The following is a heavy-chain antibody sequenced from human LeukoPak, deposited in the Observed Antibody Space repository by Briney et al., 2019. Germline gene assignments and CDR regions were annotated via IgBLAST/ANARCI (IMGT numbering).Heavy chain of an antibody. D-gene: IGHD2-15*01. V-gene: IGHV3-23*01. CDR1: GFTFSSYS. Sequence: GGSLRLSCAASGFTFSSYSMNWVRQAPGKGLEWVSAISGSGGSTYYADSVKGRFTISRDNSKNTLYLQMNSLRAEDTAVYYCAKDRVVVAFGWFDPWGQGTLVTVSS. CDR2: ISGSGGST. CDR3: AKDRVVVAFGWFDP. J-gene: IGHJ5*02.